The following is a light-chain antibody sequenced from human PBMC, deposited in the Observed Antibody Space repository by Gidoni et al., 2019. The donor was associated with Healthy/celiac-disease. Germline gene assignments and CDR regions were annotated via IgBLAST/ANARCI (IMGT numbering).Light chain of an antibody. Sequence: DIVMTQSPLSLPVTPGQPASISCRSSQSLLHSNGYNYLDWYLQKPGQSPQLLIYLGSNRASGVPDRFSGSGSGTDFTLKISRVEAEDVGVYYCMQALQTPPWTFXQXTEVEIK. CDR1: QSLLHSNGYNY. J-gene: IGKJ1*01. CDR2: LGS. V-gene: IGKV2-28*01. CDR3: MQALQTPPWT.